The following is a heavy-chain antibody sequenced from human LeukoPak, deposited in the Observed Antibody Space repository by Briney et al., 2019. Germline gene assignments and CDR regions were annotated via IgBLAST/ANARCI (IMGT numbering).Heavy chain of an antibody. CDR1: GFTFRNYW. CDR2: VNGDGSST. D-gene: IGHD1-26*01. CDR3: VREGVGATFDY. V-gene: IGHV3-74*01. J-gene: IGHJ4*02. Sequence: PGGSLRLSCAASGFTFRNYWMHWVRQAPGKGLVWVSRVNGDGSSTNYADSVKGRFTISRDIAKNTLYLQMNSLRAEDTAVYYCVREGVGATFDYWGQGTLVTVSA.